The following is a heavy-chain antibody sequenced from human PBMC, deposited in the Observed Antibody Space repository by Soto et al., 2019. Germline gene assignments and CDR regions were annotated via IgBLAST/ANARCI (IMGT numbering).Heavy chain of an antibody. Sequence: ASVKVSCKASGGTFSSYAISWVRQAPGQGLEWMGGIIPIFGTANYAQKFQGRVTVTADESTSTAYMELSSLRSEDTAVYYCAREPKDSSGSNALYYYYGMDVWGQGTTVTVSS. D-gene: IGHD3-22*01. V-gene: IGHV1-69*13. J-gene: IGHJ6*02. CDR2: IIPIFGTA. CDR3: AREPKDSSGSNALYYYYGMDV. CDR1: GGTFSSYA.